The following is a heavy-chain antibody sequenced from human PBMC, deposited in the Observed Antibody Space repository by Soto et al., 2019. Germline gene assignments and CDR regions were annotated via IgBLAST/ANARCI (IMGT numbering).Heavy chain of an antibody. J-gene: IGHJ6*02. CDR2: INHSGST. V-gene: IGHV4-34*01. D-gene: IGHD2-2*02. CDR1: GGSFSGYY. CDR3: ARFVRSCSGTTCYTRADV. Sequence: SETLSLTCAVYGGSFSGYYWSWIRQPPGKGLEWIGEINHSGSTNYNPSLKSRVTMSVDTSKNQFSLKLRSVIVADTAVYHCARFVRSCSGTTCYTRADVWGQGTTVTVSS.